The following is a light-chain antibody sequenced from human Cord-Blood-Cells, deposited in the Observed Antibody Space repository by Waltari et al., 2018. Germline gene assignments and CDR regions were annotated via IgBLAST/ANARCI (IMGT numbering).Light chain of an antibody. CDR1: QSIRSY. CDR3: QQSYSTPRA. CDR2: AAS. V-gene: IGKV1-39*01. Sequence: DIQMTQSPSSLSASVGARVTITCRASQSIRSYLNWYQQKPGKAPKLLIYAASSLQSGVPSRFSGSGSGTDFTLTISSLQPEDFATYYCQQSYSTPRAFGGGTKVEIK. J-gene: IGKJ4*01.